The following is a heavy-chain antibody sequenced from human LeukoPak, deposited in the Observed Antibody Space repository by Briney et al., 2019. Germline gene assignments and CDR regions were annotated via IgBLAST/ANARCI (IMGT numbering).Heavy chain of an antibody. V-gene: IGHV3-48*03. D-gene: IGHD3-10*02. CDR1: GFTFSSYE. J-gene: IGHJ6*04. Sequence: GGSLRLSCVGSGFTFSSYEINWVLQAPGNGLEWVSYISSSGSTIYYAESVKGRFTISRDNAKNSLYLQMNSLRAEDTAVYYCAELGITMIGGVWGKGTTVTISS. CDR2: ISSSGSTI. CDR3: AELGITMIGGV.